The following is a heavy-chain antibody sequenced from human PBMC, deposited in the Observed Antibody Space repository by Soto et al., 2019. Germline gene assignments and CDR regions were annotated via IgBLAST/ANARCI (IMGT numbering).Heavy chain of an antibody. CDR2: ISLRGYYI. D-gene: IGHD2-15*01. V-gene: IGHV3-21*01. CDR3: ARKDCSGGSCYSYYYFGMDV. J-gene: IGHJ6*02. Sequence: VQLVESGGGLVKPGGSLRLSCSASGFTFGSYSMNWVRQAPGKGLEWFSSISLRGYYINYADSVKCRFTISRDNAKNSLYLQMNSLRAEDTGVYYCARKDCSGGSCYSYYYFGMDVWGQGTTVTVAS. CDR1: GFTFGSYS.